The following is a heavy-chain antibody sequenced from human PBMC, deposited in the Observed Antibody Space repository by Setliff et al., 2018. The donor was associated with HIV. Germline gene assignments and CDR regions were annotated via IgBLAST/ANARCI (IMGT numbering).Heavy chain of an antibody. D-gene: IGHD2-2*01. J-gene: IGHJ5*02. CDR3: ARDFGGYCSSMSCPGLFDP. CDR1: GYSFINHY. CDR2: INPTGGST. V-gene: IGHV1-46*01. Sequence: ASVKVSCKPSGYSFINHYMHWVRQAPGQGLEWMGVINPTGGSTRNTQKFQGRVAMTRDTSTSTVYMELSSLRSEDTAVYYCARDFGGYCSSMSCPGLFDPWGQGTLVTVSS.